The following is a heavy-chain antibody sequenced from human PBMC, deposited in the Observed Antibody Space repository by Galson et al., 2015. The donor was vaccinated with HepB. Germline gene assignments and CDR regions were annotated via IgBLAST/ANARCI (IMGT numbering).Heavy chain of an antibody. CDR2: ISGSGGST. CDR3: AKDREHGSGSYLYDY. CDR1: GFTFSSYA. Sequence: SLRLSCAASGFTFSSYAMSWVRQAPGKGLEWVSAISGSGGSTYYADSVKGRFTISRDNSENTLYLQMNSLRAEDTAVYYCAKDREHGSGSYLYDYWGQGTLVTVSS. D-gene: IGHD3-10*01. J-gene: IGHJ4*02. V-gene: IGHV3-23*01.